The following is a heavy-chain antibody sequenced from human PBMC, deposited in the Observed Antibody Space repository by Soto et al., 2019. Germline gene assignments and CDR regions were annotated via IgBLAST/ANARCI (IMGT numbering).Heavy chain of an antibody. J-gene: IGHJ6*02. V-gene: IGHV4-34*01. Sequence: PSETLSLTCAVYGGSFSGYYWSWIRQPPGKGLEWIGEINHSGSTNYNPSLKSRVTISVDTSKNQFSLKLSSVTAADTAVYYCARVGSMGGYSGYDLYYYYGMDVWGQGTTVTVSS. D-gene: IGHD5-12*01. CDR3: ARVGSMGGYSGYDLYYYYGMDV. CDR2: INHSGST. CDR1: GGSFSGYY.